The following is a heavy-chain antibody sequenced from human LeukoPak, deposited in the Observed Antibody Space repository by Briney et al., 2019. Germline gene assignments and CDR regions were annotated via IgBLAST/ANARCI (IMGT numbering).Heavy chain of an antibody. CDR1: GYSISSGYY. Sequence: SSETLSLTCAVSGYSISSGYYWGWIRQPPGKGLQWIGSIYHSGSTYYNPSLKSRVTISVDTSKNQLSLKLSSVTAADTAVYYVRGGAPYKPFDYWGQGTLSPSPQ. J-gene: IGHJ4*02. V-gene: IGHV4-38-2*01. CDR2: IYHSGST. CDR3: RGGAPYKPFDY. D-gene: IGHD3-16*01.